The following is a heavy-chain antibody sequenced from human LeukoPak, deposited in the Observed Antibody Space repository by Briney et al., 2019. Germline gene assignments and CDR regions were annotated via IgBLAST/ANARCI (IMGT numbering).Heavy chain of an antibody. CDR2: VSVYNGNT. CDR1: GYTFSRHG. CDR3: AKDIHPGLDSGASCCFDY. J-gene: IGHJ4*02. V-gene: IGHV1-18*01. Sequence: ASVKVSCKTFGYTFSRHGITWVRQAPGQGVEWMGWVSVYNGNTNYAQSVQGRVTMTTATSTNTAYMELRSLRSDDTAVYYCAKDIHPGLDSGASCCFDYWGQGTPVTVSS. D-gene: IGHD3-22*01.